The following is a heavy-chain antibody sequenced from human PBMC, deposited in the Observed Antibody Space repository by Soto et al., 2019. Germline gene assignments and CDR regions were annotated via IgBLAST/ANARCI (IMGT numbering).Heavy chain of an antibody. V-gene: IGHV3-30*18. J-gene: IGHJ4*02. Sequence: GGSLRLSCAASGFTFSSYGMHWVRQAPGKGLEWVAVISYDGSKKYYADSVKGRFTISRDNSKNTLYLQMNSLRAEDTAVYYCAKIPVDYYDSSGYYDYWGQGTLVTVSS. CDR2: ISYDGSKK. CDR3: AKIPVDYYDSSGYYDY. CDR1: GFTFSSYG. D-gene: IGHD3-22*01.